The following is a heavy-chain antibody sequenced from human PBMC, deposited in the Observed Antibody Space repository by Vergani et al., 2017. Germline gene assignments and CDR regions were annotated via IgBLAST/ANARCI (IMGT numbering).Heavy chain of an antibody. CDR1: GFTFSSYA. J-gene: IGHJ4*02. D-gene: IGHD2-2*01. CDR2: ISGSGGST. V-gene: IGHV3-23*01. CDR3: AQVTGRPAAVDY. Sequence: EVQLLESGGGLVQPGGSLRLSCAASGFTFSSYAMSWVRQAPGKGLEWVSAISGSGGSTYYADSVKGRFTISRDNSKNTLYLQRNSLRAEDTAVYYCAQVTGRPAAVDYWGQGTLVTVSS.